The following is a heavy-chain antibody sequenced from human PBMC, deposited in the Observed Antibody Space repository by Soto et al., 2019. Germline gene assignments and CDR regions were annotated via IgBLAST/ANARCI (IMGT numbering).Heavy chain of an antibody. CDR3: ARDLSWGSNWYYYMDV. V-gene: IGHV3-48*01. CDR1: GFILSDCA. Sequence: GSLRLSCATSGFILSDCAMNWVRQAPGKGLEWVSYISSSSSVIDYADSVKGRFTVSRDNARNSLYLQMNSLKTEDTAVYYCARDLSWGSNWYYYMDVWGKGTTVTVSS. D-gene: IGHD7-27*01. CDR2: ISSSSSVI. J-gene: IGHJ6*03.